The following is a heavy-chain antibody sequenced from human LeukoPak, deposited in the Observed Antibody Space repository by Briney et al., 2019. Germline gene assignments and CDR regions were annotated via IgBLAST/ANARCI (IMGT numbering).Heavy chain of an antibody. CDR2: VSDSGAGT. CDR3: AKDLQGVHYSERSFFDS. Sequence: GGSLRLSCAASGFTFSSYAMSWVRQAPGKGLEWVSSVSDSGAGTYYADSVKGRFTISRDNSKNTLYLQMNSLRAEDTAVYYCAKDLQGVHYSERSFFDSWGQGTPVTVSS. CDR1: GFTFSSYA. V-gene: IGHV3-23*01. D-gene: IGHD3-22*01. J-gene: IGHJ4*02.